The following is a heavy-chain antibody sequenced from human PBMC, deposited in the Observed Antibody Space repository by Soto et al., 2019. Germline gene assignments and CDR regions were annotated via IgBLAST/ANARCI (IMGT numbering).Heavy chain of an antibody. D-gene: IGHD3-3*01. J-gene: IGHJ6*02. Sequence: PGGSLRLSCAASGFTFSSYAMSWVRQAPGKGLEWVSAISGSGGSTYYADSVEGRFTISRDNSKNTLYLQMNSLRAEDTAVYYCAKTLEDDFPRLYGMDVWRQGTTVTVSS. V-gene: IGHV3-23*01. CDR2: ISGSGGST. CDR1: GFTFSSYA. CDR3: AKTLEDDFPRLYGMDV.